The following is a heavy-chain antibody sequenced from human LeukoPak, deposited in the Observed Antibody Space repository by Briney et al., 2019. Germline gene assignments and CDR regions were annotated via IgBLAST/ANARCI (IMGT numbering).Heavy chain of an antibody. CDR2: IKQNGSEK. D-gene: IGHD3-3*01. Sequence: GGSLRLSCVASEFTLSYYWMSWVRQAPGKGLEWVANIKQNGSEKYYVDSVKGRFTISRDKAKNSLYLQMNSLRVEDTAVYYCARDKITIFGVVIWYFDLWGRGTLVTVSS. V-gene: IGHV3-7*01. CDR1: EFTLSYYW. J-gene: IGHJ2*01. CDR3: ARDKITIFGVVIWYFDL.